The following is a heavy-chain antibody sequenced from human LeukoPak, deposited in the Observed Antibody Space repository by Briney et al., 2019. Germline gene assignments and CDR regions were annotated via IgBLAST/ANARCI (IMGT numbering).Heavy chain of an antibody. Sequence: GGSLRLFCAASGFTVSSNYMSWVRQAPGKGLEWVSVINSGGSTYYADSVKGRLTISRDNSKNTLYLQMNSLTAEDTAVYYCAREVYYYDSSGYYGVDYWGQGTLVTVSS. CDR1: GFTVSSNY. CDR2: INSGGST. CDR3: AREVYYYDSSGYYGVDY. J-gene: IGHJ4*02. D-gene: IGHD3-22*01. V-gene: IGHV3-66*02.